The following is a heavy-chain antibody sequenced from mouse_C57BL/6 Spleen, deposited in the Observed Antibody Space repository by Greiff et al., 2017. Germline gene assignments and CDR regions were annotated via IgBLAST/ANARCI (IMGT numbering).Heavy chain of an antibody. D-gene: IGHD1-1*01. J-gene: IGHJ1*03. CDR3: VRDQRTYYYGSSSYFDV. CDR2: IRSKSSNYAT. CDR1: GFTFNTYA. V-gene: IGHV10-3*01. Sequence: EVQLVESGGGLVQPKGSLKLSCAASGFTFNTYAMHWVRQAPGKGLEWVARIRSKSSNYATYYADSVKDRFTISRDDSQSMLYLQMNNLKTEDTAMYYCVRDQRTYYYGSSSYFDVWGTGTTVTVSS.